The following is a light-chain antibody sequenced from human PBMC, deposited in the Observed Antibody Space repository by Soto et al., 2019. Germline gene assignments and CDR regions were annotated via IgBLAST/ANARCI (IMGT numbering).Light chain of an antibody. Sequence: IQLTQSPSSLSASVGDRVTITCRASQGISSDLAWYQQKPGKAPKLLIYAASTLQSGVPSGFSGSGSGTDFTLTINSLQAEDFATYYCQQLNSYPRTFGPGTKVDVK. CDR3: QQLNSYPRT. CDR1: QGISSD. V-gene: IGKV1-9*01. J-gene: IGKJ3*01. CDR2: AAS.